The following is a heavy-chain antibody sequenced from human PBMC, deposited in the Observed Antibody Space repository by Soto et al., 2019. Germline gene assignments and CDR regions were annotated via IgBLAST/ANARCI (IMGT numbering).Heavy chain of an antibody. J-gene: IGHJ4*02. D-gene: IGHD6-13*01. CDR2: IYYSGSS. CDR3: ARLAAGTHYYFDY. V-gene: IGHV4-39*01. CDR1: GDSIGSTNYY. Sequence: QLQLQESGPGLVKPSETLSLTCTVSGDSIGSTNYYWGWVRQPPGKGLEWIGSIYYSGSSYHNPSLKSRVTISVDTSKNQFSLRVDSVTAAHTCVYYCARLAAGTHYYFDYWGRGTLVNVSS.